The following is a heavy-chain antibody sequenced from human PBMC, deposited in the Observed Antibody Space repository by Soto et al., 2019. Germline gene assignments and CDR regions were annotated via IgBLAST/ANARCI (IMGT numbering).Heavy chain of an antibody. CDR3: AVEFSSSWTDAFDI. D-gene: IGHD6-13*01. CDR1: GGTFSGYA. V-gene: IGHV1-69*13. J-gene: IGHJ3*02. CDR2: IIPIFGTA. Sequence: SVKVSCKASGGTFSGYAISWVRQAPGQGLEWMGGIIPIFGTANYAQKFQGRVTITADESTSTAYMELSSLRSEDTAVYYCAVEFSSSWTDAFDIWGQGTMVTVSS.